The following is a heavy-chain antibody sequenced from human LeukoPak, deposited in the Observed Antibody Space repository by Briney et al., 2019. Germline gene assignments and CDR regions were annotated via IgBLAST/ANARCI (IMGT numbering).Heavy chain of an antibody. J-gene: IGHJ3*01. D-gene: IGHD5-24*01. CDR3: AKIRAGYIPDAFDV. V-gene: IGHV3-23*01. CDR2: TTARGDSP. Sequence: GGSLRLSCVASGFTFRNYAMSWVRQAPGKGLEWVSVTTARGDSPYYADSVKGRFTISRDNSKNTLYLQMTSLRAEDTAIYYCAKIRAGYIPDAFDVWGQGTMVTVSS. CDR1: GFTFRNYA.